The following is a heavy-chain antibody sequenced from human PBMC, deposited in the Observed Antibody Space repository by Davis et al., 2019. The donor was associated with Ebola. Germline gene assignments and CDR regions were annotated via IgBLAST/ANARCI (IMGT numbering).Heavy chain of an antibody. CDR2: INPNSGGT. CDR3: ARVSLGDLAARPDFDY. CDR1: GYTFTGYY. J-gene: IGHJ4*02. D-gene: IGHD6-6*01. Sequence: ASVKVSCKASGYTFTGYYLHWVRQAPGQGLEWMGRINPNSGGTNYAQKFQGRVTMTRDTSINTAYMELSGLTSDDAAVYFCARVSLGDLAARPDFDYWGQGTLVTVSS. V-gene: IGHV1-2*06.